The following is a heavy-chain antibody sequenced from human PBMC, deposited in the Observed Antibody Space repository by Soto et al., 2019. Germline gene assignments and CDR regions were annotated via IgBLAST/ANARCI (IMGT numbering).Heavy chain of an antibody. CDR3: ARVPRYFVWLTYYYYYYYMDV. Sequence: QVQLVQSGAEVKKPGASVKVSCKASGYTFTSYDINWVRQATGQGLEWMGWMNPNSGNTGYAQKFQGRVTMTRNTSISTAYMELSSLRSEDTAVYYCARVPRYFVWLTYYYYYYYMDVWGKGTTVTVSS. CDR1: GYTFTSYD. CDR2: MNPNSGNT. V-gene: IGHV1-8*01. D-gene: IGHD3-9*01. J-gene: IGHJ6*03.